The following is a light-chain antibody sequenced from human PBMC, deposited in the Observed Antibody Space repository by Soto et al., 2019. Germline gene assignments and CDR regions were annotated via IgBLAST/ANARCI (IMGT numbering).Light chain of an antibody. Sequence: EIVLTQSPGTLSLSPGERATLSCRASQSVSSNYVAWYQQKPGQAPRLLIYGASSRATGIPDRFSGSGSGKYFTLTVSRLEPEDFAVYYCQQYGSSPRAFGRGTKLEIK. V-gene: IGKV3-20*01. J-gene: IGKJ2*01. CDR3: QQYGSSPRA. CDR2: GAS. CDR1: QSVSSNY.